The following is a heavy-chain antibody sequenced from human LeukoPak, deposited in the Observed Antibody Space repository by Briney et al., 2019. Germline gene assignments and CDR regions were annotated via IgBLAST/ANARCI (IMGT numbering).Heavy chain of an antibody. D-gene: IGHD3-3*01. V-gene: IGHV1-2*02. J-gene: IGHJ6*03. Sequence: ASVKVSCKASGYTFTGYYMHWVRQAPGQGLEWMGWINPNSGGTNYAQKFQGRVTMTRDTSISTAYMELSGLRSDDTAVYYCARAPGGVVHMDVWGKGTTVTVSS. CDR1: GYTFTGYY. CDR3: ARAPGGVVHMDV. CDR2: INPNSGGT.